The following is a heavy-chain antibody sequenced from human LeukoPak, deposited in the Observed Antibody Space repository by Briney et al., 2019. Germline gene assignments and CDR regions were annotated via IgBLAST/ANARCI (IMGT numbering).Heavy chain of an antibody. D-gene: IGHD3-10*01. CDR2: IIPIFGTA. CDR1: GGTFSSYA. J-gene: IGHJ5*02. V-gene: IGHV1-69*05. CDR3: ASGGPPYYYGSGRAWFDP. Sequence: SVKVPCKASGGTFSSYAISWVRQAPGQGLEWMGRIIPIFGTANYAQKFQGRVTITTDESTSTAYMELSSLRSEDTAVYYCASGGPPYYYGSGRAWFDPWGQGTLVTVSS.